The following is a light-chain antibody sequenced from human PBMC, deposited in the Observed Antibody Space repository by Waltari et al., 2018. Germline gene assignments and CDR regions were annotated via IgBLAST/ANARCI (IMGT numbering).Light chain of an antibody. CDR3: QHRISWPYT. V-gene: IGKV3-11*01. CDR1: QSVSGY. CDR2: DAN. J-gene: IGKJ2*01. Sequence: EIVLTQSPATLSLSPGERATLSCRASQSVSGYLAWYQQRPGQAPRLLIYDANHRATGSPARFSGSGSGTDFTLTISSLEPEDFVVYYCQHRISWPYTFGQGTKLQI.